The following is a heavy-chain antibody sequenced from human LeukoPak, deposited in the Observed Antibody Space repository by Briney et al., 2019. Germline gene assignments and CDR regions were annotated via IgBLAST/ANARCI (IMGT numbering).Heavy chain of an antibody. Sequence: GASVKVSCKASGYTFTSYDINWVRQATGQGLEWMGWMNPNSGNTGYAQKFQGRVTMTRNTSISTAYMELSSLRSEDTAVYYCARGAHYYDSSDDAFDIWGQGTMVTVSS. CDR1: GYTFTSYD. CDR2: MNPNSGNT. V-gene: IGHV1-8*01. J-gene: IGHJ3*02. CDR3: ARGAHYYDSSDDAFDI. D-gene: IGHD3-22*01.